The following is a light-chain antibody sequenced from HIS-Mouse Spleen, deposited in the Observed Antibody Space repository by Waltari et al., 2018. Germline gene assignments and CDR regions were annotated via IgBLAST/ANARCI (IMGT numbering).Light chain of an antibody. V-gene: IGLV2-14*01. CDR3: SSYTSSSTF. CDR1: SSDVGGYNY. Sequence: QSALTQPDSVSGSPGQSITISCTGTSSDVGGYNYVSWYQQHPGKAPKLMIYEVSNRPSGVSNRFSGSKSGNTASLTISGLQAEDEADYYCSSYTSSSTFFGTGTKVTVL. J-gene: IGLJ1*01. CDR2: EVS.